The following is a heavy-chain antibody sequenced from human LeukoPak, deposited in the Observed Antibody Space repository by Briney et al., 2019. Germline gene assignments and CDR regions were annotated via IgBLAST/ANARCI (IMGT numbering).Heavy chain of an antibody. V-gene: IGHV4-34*01. CDR1: GASLSGYY. CDR2: IDHSGST. D-gene: IGHD6-19*01. Sequence: PSETLSPTCAVYGASLSGYYWSWIRQPPGKGLEWIGEIDHSGSTNYNPSLKSRVTISVDTSKNQFSLKLNSVTAADTAVYYCARRPSPYSSGRQPGRYYYYYYMDVWGKGTTVTVSS. CDR3: ARRPSPYSSGRQPGRYYYYYYMDV. J-gene: IGHJ6*03.